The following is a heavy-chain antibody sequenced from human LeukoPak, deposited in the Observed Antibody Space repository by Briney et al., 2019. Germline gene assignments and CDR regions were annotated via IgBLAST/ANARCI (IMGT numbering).Heavy chain of an antibody. CDR1: GYTFTNYG. J-gene: IGHJ4*02. CDR3: ACYYDSSGYDY. CDR2: INAGNGNT. V-gene: IGHV1-3*01. Sequence: GASVKVSCKASGYTFTNYGFSWVRQAPGQRLEWMGWINAGNGNTKYSQKFQGRVTITRDTSASTAYMELSSLRSEDTAVYYCACYYDSSGYDYWGQGTLVTVSS. D-gene: IGHD3-22*01.